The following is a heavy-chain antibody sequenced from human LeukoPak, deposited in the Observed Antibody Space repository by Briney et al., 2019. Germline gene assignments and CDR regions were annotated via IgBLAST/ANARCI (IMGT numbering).Heavy chain of an antibody. D-gene: IGHD1-26*01. CDR3: ARGLGIVGATNALHFDY. Sequence: SETLSLTCAVYGGSFSGYYWSWIRQPPGKGLEWIGEINHSGSTNCNPSLKSRVTISVDTSKNQFSLKLSSVTAADTAVYYCARGLGIVGATNALHFDYWGQGTLVTVSS. V-gene: IGHV4-34*01. CDR1: GGSFSGYY. CDR2: INHSGST. J-gene: IGHJ4*02.